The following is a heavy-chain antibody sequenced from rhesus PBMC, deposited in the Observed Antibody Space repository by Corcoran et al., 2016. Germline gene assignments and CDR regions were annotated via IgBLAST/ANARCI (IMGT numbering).Heavy chain of an antibody. J-gene: IGHJ4*01. Sequence: QLQLQESGPGLVKPSETLSVTCAVSGGSISSSYWSWIRQAPGKGLEWIGYIYGSVSSTNYNPSLKNRVTLSVDTSKNQLALKLSSVTAADTAVYYCASGGYGSYLTTDYFDYWGQGVLVTVSS. CDR2: IYGSVSST. CDR3: ASGGYGSYLTTDYFDY. V-gene: IGHV4-169*02. CDR1: GGSISSSY. D-gene: IGHD4-4*01.